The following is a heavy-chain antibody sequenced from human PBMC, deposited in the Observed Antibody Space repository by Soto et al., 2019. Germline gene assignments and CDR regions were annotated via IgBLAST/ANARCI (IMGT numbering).Heavy chain of an antibody. CDR3: AKGLSDSSGQGY. D-gene: IGHD3-22*01. CDR2: ISYDGSNK. J-gene: IGHJ4*02. Sequence: PGGSLRLSCAASGFTFSSYGIHWALQAPGKGLEWVAVISYDGSNKYYADSVKGRFTISRDNSKNTLYLQMNSLRAEDMAVYYCAKGLSDSSGQGYWGQGT. CDR1: GFTFSSYG. V-gene: IGHV3-30*18.